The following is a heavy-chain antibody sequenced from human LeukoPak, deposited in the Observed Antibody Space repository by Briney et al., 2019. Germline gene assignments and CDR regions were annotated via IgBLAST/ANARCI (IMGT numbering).Heavy chain of an antibody. J-gene: IGHJ4*02. V-gene: IGHV1-69*04. CDR1: VGTFSSYA. CDR2: IIPILGIA. Sequence: SVKVSCKASVGTFSSYAISWVRQAPGQGLGWMGRIIPILGIANYAQKFQGRVTITADKSTSTAYMELSSLRSEDTAVYYCARGMTTVTTYFDYWGQGTLVTVSS. CDR3: ARGMTTVTTYFDY. D-gene: IGHD4-17*01.